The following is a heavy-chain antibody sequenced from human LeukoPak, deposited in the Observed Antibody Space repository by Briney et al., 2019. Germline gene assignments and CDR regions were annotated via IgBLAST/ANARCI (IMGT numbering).Heavy chain of an antibody. CDR3: ARERPTIAARSSNWFDP. J-gene: IGHJ5*02. D-gene: IGHD6-6*01. CDR1: GYTFTSYY. Sequence: ASVKVSCKASGYTFTSYYMHWVRQAPGQGLEWMGIINPSGGSTSYAQKFQGTVTMTRDTSTSTVYMELSSLRSEDTAVYYCARERPTIAARSSNWFDPWGQGTLVIVSS. V-gene: IGHV1-46*01. CDR2: INPSGGST.